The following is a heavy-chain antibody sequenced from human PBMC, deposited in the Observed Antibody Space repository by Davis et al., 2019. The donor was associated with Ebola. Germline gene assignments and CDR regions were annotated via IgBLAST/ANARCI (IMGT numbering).Heavy chain of an antibody. V-gene: IGHV3-33*08. J-gene: IGHJ6*02. CDR3: ARDRDSGYDLYYYYGMDV. D-gene: IGHD5-12*01. Sequence: GESLKISCAASGFTFSDYYMSWIRQAPGKGLEWVAVIWYDGSNKYYADSVKGRFTISRDNSKNTLYLQMNSLRAEDTAVYYCARDRDSGYDLYYYYGMDVWGQGTTVTVSS. CDR2: IWYDGSNK. CDR1: GFTFSDYY.